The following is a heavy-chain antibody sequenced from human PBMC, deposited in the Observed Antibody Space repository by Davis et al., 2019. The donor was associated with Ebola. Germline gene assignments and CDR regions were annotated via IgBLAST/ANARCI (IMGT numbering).Heavy chain of an antibody. J-gene: IGHJ6*02. CDR1: GGSISSGGYY. CDR2: IYYSGST. CDR3: ARDRFSATDYYYGMDV. D-gene: IGHD1-26*01. V-gene: IGHV4-31*03. Sequence: PSETLSLTCTVSGGSISSGGYYWSWIRQHPGKGLEWIGYIYYSGSTYYNPSLKSRVTISVDTSKNQFSLKLSSVTAADTAVYYCARDRFSATDYYYGMDVWGQGTTVTVSS.